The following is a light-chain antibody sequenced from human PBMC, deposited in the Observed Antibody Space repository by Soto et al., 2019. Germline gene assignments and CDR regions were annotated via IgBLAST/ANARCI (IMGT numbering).Light chain of an antibody. CDR2: EVS. V-gene: IGLV2-14*01. Sequence: QSALTQPASVSGSPGQSITISCTGTSSDVGGYNYVSWYQDHPGKAPKLMIYEVSNRPSGVSNRFSGSKSGNTASLTISGLQAEDEADYYCSSFTSNRAYVFGIGTKLTVL. CDR1: SSDVGGYNY. J-gene: IGLJ1*01. CDR3: SSFTSNRAYV.